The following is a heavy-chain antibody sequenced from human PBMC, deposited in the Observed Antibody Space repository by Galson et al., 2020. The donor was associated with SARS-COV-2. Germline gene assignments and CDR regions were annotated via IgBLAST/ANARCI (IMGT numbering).Heavy chain of an antibody. Sequence: ASVKVSCKASGYTFTDYYIHWVRQAPGQGLEWMGWINPNSGNTNYAQKFEGRVTMTRDTSITTAYMELSRLRADDTAVYYCARRRYYDVLTGYTVDVWGQGTMVTVCS. V-gene: IGHV1-2*02. J-gene: IGHJ6*02. CDR3: ARRRYYDVLTGYTVDV. D-gene: IGHD3-9*01. CDR2: INPNSGNT. CDR1: GYTFTDYY.